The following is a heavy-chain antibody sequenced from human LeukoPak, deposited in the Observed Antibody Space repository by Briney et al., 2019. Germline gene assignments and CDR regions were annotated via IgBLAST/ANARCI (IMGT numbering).Heavy chain of an antibody. V-gene: IGHV3-23*01. J-gene: IGHJ5*02. CDR3: AKLRYFDWLPPGDWFDP. CDR1: GFTFSSYG. CDR2: ISCSGGST. Sequence: PGGSLRLSCAPSGFTFSSYGMIWVRQAPGKGLEWVSTISCSGGSTYYADSVKGRFTISRDNSKNTLYLQMNSLRAEDTAVYYCAKLRYFDWLPPGDWFDPWGQGTLVTVSS. D-gene: IGHD3-9*01.